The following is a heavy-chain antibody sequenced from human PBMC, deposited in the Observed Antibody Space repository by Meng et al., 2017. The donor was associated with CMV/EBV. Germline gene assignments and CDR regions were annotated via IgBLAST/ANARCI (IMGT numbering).Heavy chain of an antibody. Sequence: SVKVSCKASGGTFSSYAISWVRQAPGQGLEWMGGIIPILGIANYAQKFQGRVTITADKSTSTAYMELSSLRSEDTAVYYCARGRLTGTTLYYGMDVWGQGTTVTVSS. J-gene: IGHJ6*02. CDR3: ARGRLTGTTLYYGMDV. D-gene: IGHD1/OR15-1a*01. CDR2: IIPILGIA. V-gene: IGHV1-69*10. CDR1: GGTFSSYA.